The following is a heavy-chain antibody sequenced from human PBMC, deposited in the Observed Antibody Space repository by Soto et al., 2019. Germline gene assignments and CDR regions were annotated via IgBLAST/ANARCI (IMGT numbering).Heavy chain of an antibody. CDR2: IVVGSGNT. CDR1: GFTCTSSA. Sequence: QMQLVQSGPEVKNPGTSVKVSCQASGFTCTSSAVQWVRQARGQRLEWIGWIVVGSGNTNYAQKFQERVTITRDMSTSTAYMELSSLRSEDTAVYYCAAERERYCRSTSCYYYYGMDVWGQGTTDTVSS. CDR3: AAERERYCRSTSCYYYYGMDV. D-gene: IGHD2-2*01. J-gene: IGHJ6*02. V-gene: IGHV1-58*01.